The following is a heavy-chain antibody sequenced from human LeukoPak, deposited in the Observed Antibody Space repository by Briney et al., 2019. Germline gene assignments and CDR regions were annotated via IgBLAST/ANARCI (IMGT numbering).Heavy chain of an antibody. CDR1: GGSINSYY. CDR3: ARHRPDYGNYACAFDI. D-gene: IGHD4-11*01. V-gene: IGHV4-59*08. J-gene: IGHJ3*02. Sequence: SSETLSLTCTVSGGSINSYYWSWIRQPPGKGLEWIGYIYYSGSTNYNPSLKSRLTISVDTSKNQFSLKLSSVTAADTAVYYCARHRPDYGNYACAFDIWGQGTMLTVSS. CDR2: IYYSGST.